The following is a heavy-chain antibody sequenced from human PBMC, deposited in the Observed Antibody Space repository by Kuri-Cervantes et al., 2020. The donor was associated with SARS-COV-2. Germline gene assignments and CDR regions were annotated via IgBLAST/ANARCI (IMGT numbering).Heavy chain of an antibody. CDR3: ARAGDYGDYSVYYYYYYGMDV. J-gene: IGHJ6*01. Sequence: GSLRLSCTVSGGSISSYYWSWIRQPPGKGLEWIGYIYYSGSTNYNPSLKSRVTISVDTSKNQFSLKLSSVTAADTAVYYCARAGDYGDYSVYYYYYYGMDVWGQGNTVHGAS. CDR2: IYYSGST. CDR1: GGSISSYY. V-gene: IGHV4-59*01. D-gene: IGHD4-17*01.